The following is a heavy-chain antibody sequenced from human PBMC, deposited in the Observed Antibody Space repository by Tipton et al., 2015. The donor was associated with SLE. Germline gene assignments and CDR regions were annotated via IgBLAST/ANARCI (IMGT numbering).Heavy chain of an antibody. Sequence: TLSLTCAVYGGSFSGYYWSWIRQPPGKGLEWIGEINHSGSTNYNPSLKSRVTISVDTSKNQFSLKLSSVTAADTAVYYCARVPYYDFWSGYDDAFDIWGQGTMVTVSS. D-gene: IGHD3-3*01. CDR3: ARVPYYDFWSGYDDAFDI. CDR2: INHSGST. J-gene: IGHJ3*02. CDR1: GGSFSGYY. V-gene: IGHV4-34*01.